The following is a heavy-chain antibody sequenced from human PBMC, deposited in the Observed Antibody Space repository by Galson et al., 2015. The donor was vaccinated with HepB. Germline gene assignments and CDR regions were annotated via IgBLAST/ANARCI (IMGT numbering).Heavy chain of an antibody. V-gene: IGHV1-69*04. CDR3: ARENVTNPYCGGDCYSEGMDV. J-gene: IGHJ6*02. D-gene: IGHD2-21*02. CDR1: GGTFSSYA. CDR2: IIPILGIA. Sequence: SVKVSCKASGGTFSSYAISWVRQAPGQGLEWMGRIIPILGIANYAQKFQGRVTITADKSTSTAYMELSSLRSEDTAVYYCARENVTNPYCGGDCYSEGMDVWGQGTTVTVSS.